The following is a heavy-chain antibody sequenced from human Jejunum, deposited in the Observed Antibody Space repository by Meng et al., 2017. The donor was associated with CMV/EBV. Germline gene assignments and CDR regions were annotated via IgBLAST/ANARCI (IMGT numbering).Heavy chain of an antibody. CDR2: IKHGGSI. CDR1: GGSFSGYY. CDR3: ARSYGSGSSRFNP. V-gene: IGHV4-34*01. J-gene: IGHJ5*02. D-gene: IGHD3-10*01. Sequence: AVSGGSFSGYYWTWIRQPPGKGLEWIGEIKHGGSIKYNPSLKSRVTMSVDTSKKQLSLKLTSMTAADTARYYCARSYGSGSSRFNPWGQGTLVTVSS.